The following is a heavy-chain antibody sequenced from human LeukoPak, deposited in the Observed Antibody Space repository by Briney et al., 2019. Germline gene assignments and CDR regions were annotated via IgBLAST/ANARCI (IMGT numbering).Heavy chain of an antibody. CDR3: ARDGSVAGAEIYYFDY. J-gene: IGHJ4*02. CDR2: ISSSSSYI. D-gene: IGHD6-19*01. CDR1: GFTFSSYS. V-gene: IGHV3-21*01. Sequence: PGGSLRLSCAASGFTFSSYSMNWVRQAPGKGLEWVSSISSSSSYIYYADSVKGRFTISRDYAKNSLYLQMNSLRAEDTAVYYCARDGSVAGAEIYYFDYWGQGTLVTVSS.